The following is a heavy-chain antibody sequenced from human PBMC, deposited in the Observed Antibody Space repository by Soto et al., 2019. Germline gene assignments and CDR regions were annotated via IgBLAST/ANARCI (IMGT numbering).Heavy chain of an antibody. CDR3: AKEGPITNWYFDY. Sequence: QVQLVESEGGVVQPGRSLRLSCTASGFTFSIYGMHWVRQAPGKGLEWVTVISYDGNVAYYADSVKGRFTSSRDNSKNTLYLRTEDTAVYYCAKEGPITNWYFDYWGQGTLVTVSS. J-gene: IGHJ4*02. V-gene: IGHV3-30*18. D-gene: IGHD1-1*01. CDR1: GFTFSIYG. CDR2: ISYDGNVA.